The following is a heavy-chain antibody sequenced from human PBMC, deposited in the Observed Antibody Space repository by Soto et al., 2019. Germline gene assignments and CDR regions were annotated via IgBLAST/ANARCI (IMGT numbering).Heavy chain of an antibody. CDR3: GRGVLS. Sequence: QVQLQESGPGLVKASQTLSLTCNVSGGSISSGGYYWTWIRQHPGKGLEWIGNIHHSGSTFYNPSLKSRVSISVDTSKNQFSLKLSSVTAADTAVYLCGRGVLSWGQGTLVTVSS. CDR2: IHHSGST. J-gene: IGHJ1*01. V-gene: IGHV4-31*03. CDR1: GGSISSGGYY. D-gene: IGHD3-10*01.